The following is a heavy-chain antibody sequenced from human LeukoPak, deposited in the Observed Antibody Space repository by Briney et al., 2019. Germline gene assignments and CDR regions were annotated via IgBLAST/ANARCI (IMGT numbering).Heavy chain of an antibody. D-gene: IGHD2-2*01. Sequence: PGGSLRLSCAASGFTFSSYAMHWVRQAPGKGLEWVAVISYDGSNKYYADSVKGRFTISRDNSKNTLYLQMNSLRAEDTAVYYCARDASPFLSIVPTSCFDYWGQGTLVTVSS. J-gene: IGHJ4*02. CDR2: ISYDGSNK. V-gene: IGHV3-30-3*01. CDR1: GFTFSSYA. CDR3: ARDASPFLSIVPTSCFDY.